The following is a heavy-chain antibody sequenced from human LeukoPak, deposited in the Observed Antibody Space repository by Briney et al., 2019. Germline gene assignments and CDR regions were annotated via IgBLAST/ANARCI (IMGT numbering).Heavy chain of an antibody. CDR3: ARGDIVVVVGATWGY. CDR2: ISAGDGNT. J-gene: IGHJ4*02. Sequence: ASVKVSCKASGYTFTSYAMHWVRQAPGQRLEWMGWISAGDGNTKYSQKFQGRVTITRDTSANTAYLELSSLRSEDTAVYYCARGDIVVVVGATWGYWGQGTLVTVSS. CDR1: GYTFTSYA. V-gene: IGHV1-3*01. D-gene: IGHD2-15*01.